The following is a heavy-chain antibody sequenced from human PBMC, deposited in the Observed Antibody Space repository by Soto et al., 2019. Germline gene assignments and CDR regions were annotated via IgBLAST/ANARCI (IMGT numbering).Heavy chain of an antibody. J-gene: IGHJ4*02. CDR3: ARTSIDTGTTSPYFDY. V-gene: IGHV6-1*01. Sequence: PLQTLSLTCAISGDSVSSNSAAWNWIRQSPSRGLEWLGRTYYRSKWYNDYAVSVKSRITINPDTSKNQFSLQLNSVTPEDTAVYYCARTSIDTGTTSPYFDYWGQGTLVTVSS. D-gene: IGHD1-7*01. CDR1: GDSVSSNSAA. CDR2: TYYRSKWYN.